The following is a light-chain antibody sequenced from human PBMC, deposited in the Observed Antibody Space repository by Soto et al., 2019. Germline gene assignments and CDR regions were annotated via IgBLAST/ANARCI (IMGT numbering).Light chain of an antibody. CDR1: QRVSNTY. Sequence: EIVLAQSPGTLSLSPGERATLSCRASQRVSNTYLAWYQQKPGQAPRLLIYGVSSRATGIPDRFSGSGSGTDFTLTISSLQPEDFATYYCQQSYRTPHTFGQGTKLETK. CDR3: QQSYRTPHT. V-gene: IGKV3-20*01. J-gene: IGKJ2*01. CDR2: GVS.